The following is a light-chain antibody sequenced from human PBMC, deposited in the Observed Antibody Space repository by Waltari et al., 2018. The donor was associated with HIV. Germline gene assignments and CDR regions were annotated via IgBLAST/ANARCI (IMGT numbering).Light chain of an antibody. V-gene: IGKV1-9*01. CDR1: QGINNY. J-gene: IGKJ4*01. CDR2: AAS. CDR3: QQRNSYPRRLT. Sequence: DIQLTQYPSFLSASVGDRVTITCRASQGINNYLAWYQQKPGKAPRLLIYAASTLQSGVPSRFSGSGSGTEFSLTISSLQPEDFATYYCQQRNSYPRRLTFGGGTKVEVK.